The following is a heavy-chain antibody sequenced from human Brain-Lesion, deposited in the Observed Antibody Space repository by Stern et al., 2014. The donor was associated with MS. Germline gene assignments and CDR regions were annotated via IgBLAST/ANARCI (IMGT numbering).Heavy chain of an antibody. D-gene: IGHD5-18*01. V-gene: IGHV4-39*02. J-gene: IGHJ1*01. CDR1: GGSISSRSYY. CDR3: AREMGFGAMEEYFQH. CDR2: IYYSGST. Sequence: QVQLQESGPGLVKPSETLSLTCTVSGGSISSRSYYWGWIRQPPGKGLEWIGRIYYSGSTYYNPSLKSRVTISVDTYKNQISLQRSSVTAADTAVYYCAREMGFGAMEEYFQHWGQGTLVTVSS.